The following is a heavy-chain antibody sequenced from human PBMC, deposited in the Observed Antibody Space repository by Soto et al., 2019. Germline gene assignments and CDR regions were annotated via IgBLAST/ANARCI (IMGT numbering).Heavy chain of an antibody. CDR2: ISYDGSNK. Sequence: GGSLRLSCAASGFTFSSYAMHWVRQAPGKGLEWVAVISYDGSNKYYADSVKGRFTISRDNSKNTLYLQMNSLRAEDTAVYYCARGFTYYYGSGAEFDYWGQGTLVTVSS. D-gene: IGHD3-10*01. J-gene: IGHJ4*02. V-gene: IGHV3-30-3*01. CDR1: GFTFSSYA. CDR3: ARGFTYYYGSGAEFDY.